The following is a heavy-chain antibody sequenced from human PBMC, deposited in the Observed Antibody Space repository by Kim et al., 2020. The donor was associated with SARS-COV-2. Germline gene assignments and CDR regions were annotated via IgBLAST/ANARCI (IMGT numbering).Heavy chain of an antibody. Sequence: GGSLRLSCAASGFTFSSYAMHWVRQAPGKGLEWVAVISYDGSNKYYADSVKGRFTISRDNSKNTLYLQMNNLRAEDTAVYYCARDFEYSSSSEDYWGQGTLVTVSS. CDR1: GFTFSSYA. V-gene: IGHV3-30-3*01. CDR2: ISYDGSNK. D-gene: IGHD6-6*01. J-gene: IGHJ4*02. CDR3: ARDFEYSSSSEDY.